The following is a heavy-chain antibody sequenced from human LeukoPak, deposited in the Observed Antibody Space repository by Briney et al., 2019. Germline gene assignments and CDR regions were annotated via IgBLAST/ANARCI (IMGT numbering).Heavy chain of an antibody. Sequence: GRSLRLSCAASGFTFSSYAMHWVRQAPGKGLEWVAVISYDGSNKYYADSVKGRFTISRDTSKNTLYLQMNSLRAEDTAVYYCARPARFWEWLLQNYGGREPLVTVPS. J-gene: IGHJ4*02. CDR3: ARPARFWEWLLQNY. V-gene: IGHV3-30-3*01. CDR1: GFTFSSYA. CDR2: ISYDGSNK. D-gene: IGHD3-3*01.